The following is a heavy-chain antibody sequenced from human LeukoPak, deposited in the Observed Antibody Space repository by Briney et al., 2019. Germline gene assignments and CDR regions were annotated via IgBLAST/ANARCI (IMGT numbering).Heavy chain of an antibody. D-gene: IGHD6-19*01. J-gene: IGHJ4*02. CDR1: GGTFSSYA. CDR2: IIPTFGTA. Sequence: SVKVSCKASGGTFSSYAISWVRQAPGQGLEWMGGIIPTFGTANYAQKFQGRVTITTDESTSTAYMELSSLRSEDTAVYYCASGEAVAGTRVLDYWGQGTLVTVSS. V-gene: IGHV1-69*05. CDR3: ASGEAVAGTRVLDY.